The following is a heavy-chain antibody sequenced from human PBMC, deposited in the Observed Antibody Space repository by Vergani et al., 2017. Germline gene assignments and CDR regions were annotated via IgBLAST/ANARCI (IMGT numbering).Heavy chain of an antibody. CDR1: GGSFSGYY. CDR2: INHSGST. Sequence: QVQLQQWGAGLLKPSETLSLTCAVYGGSFSGYYWSWIRQPPGKGLEWIGEINHSGSTNYNPSLKSRVTISVDTSKNQFSLKLSSVTAADTAVYYCAGGFFRCSSTSCHLLGFDYWGQGTLVTVSS. CDR3: AGGFFRCSSTSCHLLGFDY. J-gene: IGHJ4*02. D-gene: IGHD2-2*01. V-gene: IGHV4-34*01.